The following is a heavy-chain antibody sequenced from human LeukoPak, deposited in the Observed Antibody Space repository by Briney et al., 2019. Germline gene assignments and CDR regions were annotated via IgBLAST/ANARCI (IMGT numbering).Heavy chain of an antibody. CDR2: IWYDGSNK. CDR3: ARGGGGGGSFDY. CDR1: GFMFNTYS. D-gene: IGHD2-15*01. J-gene: IGHJ4*02. Sequence: PGGSLRLSCAASGFMFNTYSMHWVRQAPGKGLEWVAGIWYDGSNKYYVDSVKGRFTRSRDNSKDTLYLQMNSLRVEDTAVYYCARGGGGGGSFDYWGQGTLVTVSS. V-gene: IGHV3-33*01.